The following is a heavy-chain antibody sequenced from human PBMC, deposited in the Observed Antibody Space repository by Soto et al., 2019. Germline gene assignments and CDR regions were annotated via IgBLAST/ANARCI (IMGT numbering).Heavy chain of an antibody. CDR3: ARDQRGTYYGSGSYYILGYGMDV. Sequence: TLSLTCTVSGGSISSGGYYWSWIRQHPGKGLEWIGYIYYSGSTYYNPSLKSRVTISVDTSKNQFSLKLSSVTAADTAVYYCARDQRGTYYGSGSYYILGYGMDVWGQGTTVTVSS. CDR2: IYYSGST. J-gene: IGHJ6*02. V-gene: IGHV4-31*03. D-gene: IGHD3-10*01. CDR1: GGSISSGGYY.